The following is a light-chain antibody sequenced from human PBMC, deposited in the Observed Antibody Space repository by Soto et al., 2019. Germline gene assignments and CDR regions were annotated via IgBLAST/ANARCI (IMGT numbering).Light chain of an antibody. J-gene: IGKJ4*01. CDR3: LQHNSYPLS. Sequence: DIQMTQSPSTMSASVGDRVTITCRASQGISHYLAWFQQRPGKVPKRLINGAYTVESGVPSRFSGRGFGTEFTLTISSLQPEDVAPYYCLQHNSYPLSFGGGTKVEMK. CDR1: QGISHY. V-gene: IGKV1-17*03. CDR2: GAY.